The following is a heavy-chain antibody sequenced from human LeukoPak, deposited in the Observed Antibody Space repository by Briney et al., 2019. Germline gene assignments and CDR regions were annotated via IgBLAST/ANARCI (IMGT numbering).Heavy chain of an antibody. CDR1: GFTFSSYG. Sequence: GRSLRLSCAASGFTFSSYGMHWVRQAPGKGLEWVAVIWYDGSNKYYADSVKGRFTTSRDNSKNTLYLQMNSLRAEDTAVYYCARVAYFDWLPLNPWFDPWGQGTLVTVSS. D-gene: IGHD3-9*01. CDR2: IWYDGSNK. J-gene: IGHJ5*02. CDR3: ARVAYFDWLPLNPWFDP. V-gene: IGHV3-33*01.